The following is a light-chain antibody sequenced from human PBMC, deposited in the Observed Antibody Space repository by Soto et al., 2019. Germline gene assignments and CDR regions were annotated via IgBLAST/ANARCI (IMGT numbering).Light chain of an antibody. Sequence: EIVMTQSPATLSVSPGERATLSCRASQSVSSNLAWYQQKPGQAPRLLIYGASTRATGIPARFSGSGSGTEFTLTISSLQSEDFAVYYCQQYNNWPPQDTFGQGTKLRSN. CDR3: QQYNNWPPQDT. V-gene: IGKV3-15*01. CDR2: GAS. CDR1: QSVSSN. J-gene: IGKJ2*01.